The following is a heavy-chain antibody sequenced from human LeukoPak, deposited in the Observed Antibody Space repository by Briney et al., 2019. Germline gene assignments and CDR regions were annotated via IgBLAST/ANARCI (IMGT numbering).Heavy chain of an antibody. Sequence: SETLSLTCAVYGGSFSGYYWSWIRQPPGKGLEWIGEINHSGSTNYNPSLKSRVTISVDTSKNQFSLKLSSVTAADTAVYYCAREKSSGGYDYAAFDIWGQGTMVTVSS. V-gene: IGHV4-34*01. D-gene: IGHD6-19*01. CDR2: INHSGST. CDR3: AREKSSGGYDYAAFDI. J-gene: IGHJ3*02. CDR1: GGSFSGYY.